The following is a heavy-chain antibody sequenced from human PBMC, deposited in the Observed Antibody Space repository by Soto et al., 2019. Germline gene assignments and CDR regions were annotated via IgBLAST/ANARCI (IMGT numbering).Heavy chain of an antibody. J-gene: IGHJ5*02. D-gene: IGHD2-2*01. CDR1: GESAGSPSYH. CDR3: ARQISRGWFAP. V-gene: IGHV4-39*01. Sequence: PAATLSLTCPVSGESAGSPSYHRGLIRQPPAEGLGWIGSIYYSGSTYVKPSLRSRVSLSVDVSKSQLSLKLFSVTAADTAVYFCARQISRGWFAPWGQGILVTVSS. CDR2: IYYSGST.